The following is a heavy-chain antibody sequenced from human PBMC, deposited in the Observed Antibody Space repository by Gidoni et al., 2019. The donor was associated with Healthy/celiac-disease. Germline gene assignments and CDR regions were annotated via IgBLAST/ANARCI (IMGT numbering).Heavy chain of an antibody. CDR3: ARHFRGVTGGNWFDP. CDR2: IYYSGST. J-gene: IGHJ5*02. Sequence: QLQLQESGPGLVKPSETLSLTCPVSGVSLTTHSYYWGWILQPPGKGLEWIGSIYYSGSTYYNPSLKSRVTISVDTSKNQFSLKLSSVTAADTAVYYCARHFRGVTGGNWFDPWGQGTLVTVSS. CDR1: GVSLTTHSYY. V-gene: IGHV4-39*01. D-gene: IGHD5-18*01.